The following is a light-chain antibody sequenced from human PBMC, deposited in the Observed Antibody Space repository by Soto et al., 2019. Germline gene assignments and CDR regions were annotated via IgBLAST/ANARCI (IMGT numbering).Light chain of an antibody. CDR1: QSVSSTY. V-gene: IGKV3-20*01. CDR2: DAS. CDR3: HQYASSPWT. Sequence: EIVLTQSPATLSSSPGERATLSCRASQSVSSTYLAWYQQKPGQAPRLLIYDASTRAAGIPDRFSGSGSGTDFTLTISRLEAEDFAVYYCHQYASSPWTFGQGAKVEIK. J-gene: IGKJ1*01.